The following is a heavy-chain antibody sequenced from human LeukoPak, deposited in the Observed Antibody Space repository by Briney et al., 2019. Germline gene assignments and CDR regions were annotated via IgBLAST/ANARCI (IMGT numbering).Heavy chain of an antibody. V-gene: IGHV1-2*04. CDR2: INPNSGGT. J-gene: IGHJ4*02. D-gene: IGHD2/OR15-2a*01. CDR3: ARDTSYYFDY. Sequence: GASVKVSCKASGYTFTAYYIHWVRQAPGQGLEWMGWINPNSGGTNYAQNFQGWVTMTRDTSISTAYMELSRLRSDDTAVYYCARDTSYYFDYWGQGTLVTVPS. CDR1: GYTFTAYY.